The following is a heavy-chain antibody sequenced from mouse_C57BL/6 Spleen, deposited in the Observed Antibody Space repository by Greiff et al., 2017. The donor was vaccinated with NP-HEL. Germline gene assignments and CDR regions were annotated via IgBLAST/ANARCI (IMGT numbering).Heavy chain of an antibody. CDR2: IWSDGST. D-gene: IGHD2-4*01. J-gene: IGHJ3*01. CDR3: ARHEGYDYAPWFAY. V-gene: IGHV2-6-1*01. Sequence: QVQLQQSGPGLVAPSQSLSITCTVSGFSLTSYGVHWVRQPPGKGLEWLVVIWSDGSTTYNSALKSRLSISKDNSKSQVFLKMNSLQTDDTAMYYCARHEGYDYAPWFAYWGQGTLVTVSA. CDR1: GFSLTSYG.